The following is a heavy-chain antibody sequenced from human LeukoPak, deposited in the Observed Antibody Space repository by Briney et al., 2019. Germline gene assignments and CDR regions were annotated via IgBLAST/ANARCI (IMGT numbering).Heavy chain of an antibody. Sequence: GGSLRLSCAASEFTFSTYSMNWVRQAPGKGLEWVSSISSSSNYIYYADSVKGRFTISRDNAKNSLYLQMNSLRAEDTAVYYCARDLGNWNDWYFDLWGRGTLVTVSS. CDR3: ARDLGNWNDWYFDL. D-gene: IGHD1-1*01. J-gene: IGHJ2*01. CDR2: ISSSSNYI. V-gene: IGHV3-21*01. CDR1: EFTFSTYS.